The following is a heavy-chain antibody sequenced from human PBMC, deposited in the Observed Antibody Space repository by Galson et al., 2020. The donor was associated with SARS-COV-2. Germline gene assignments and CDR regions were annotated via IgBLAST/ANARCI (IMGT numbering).Heavy chain of an antibody. CDR1: GGSISSGGYY. Sequence: SETLSLTCTVSGGSISSGGYYWSWIRPHPGKGLEWIGYIYYSGNTYYNPSLQSRVTISVDTSKNHFSLKLSSVTAADTAVYYGARDQLSVTFGGVIVIDACDIWGQGTMVTVS. D-gene: IGHD3-16*02. CDR2: IYYSGNT. CDR3: ARDQLSVTFGGVIVIDACDI. V-gene: IGHV4-31*03. J-gene: IGHJ3*02.